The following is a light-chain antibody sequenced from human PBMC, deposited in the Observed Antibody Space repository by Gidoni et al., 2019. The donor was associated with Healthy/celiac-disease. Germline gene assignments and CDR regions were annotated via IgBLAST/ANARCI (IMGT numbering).Light chain of an antibody. CDR2: DAS. V-gene: IGKV1-33*01. CDR3: QQYDNLLLFT. J-gene: IGKJ3*01. CDR1: QDISNY. Sequence: DIPMTQSPSSLSASVGDRVTITCQASQDISNYLNWYQQKPGKAPKLLIYDASNLETAVPSRFSGSGSGTDFTFTISSLQPEDIATYYCQQYDNLLLFTFXPXTKVDIK.